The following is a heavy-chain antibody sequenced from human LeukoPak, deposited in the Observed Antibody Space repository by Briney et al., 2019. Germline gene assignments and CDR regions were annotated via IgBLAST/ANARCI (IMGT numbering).Heavy chain of an antibody. Sequence: GGSLRLSCAASKFTFSVYWMSWVRQAPGKGLEWAANINQDGSEKYYVDSVKGRFSISRDNAKNPLFLQMNSLRDEDTAVYFCARSHRSFASGSGDYWGQGTLVTVSS. CDR1: KFTFSVYW. CDR2: INQDGSEK. V-gene: IGHV3-7*05. J-gene: IGHJ4*02. D-gene: IGHD3-10*01. CDR3: ARSHRSFASGSGDY.